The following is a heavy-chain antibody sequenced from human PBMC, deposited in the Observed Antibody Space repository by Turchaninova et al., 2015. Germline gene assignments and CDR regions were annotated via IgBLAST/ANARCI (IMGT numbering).Heavy chain of an antibody. CDR3: ASHTVGVAARYYYYYMDV. J-gene: IGHJ6*03. CDR2: IYSSGGT. D-gene: IGHD2-15*01. CDR1: GGSISSGGYY. Sequence: QVQLQESGPGLVKPSQTLSLTCTVSGGSISSGGYYWSWIRQHPGKGLEWIGYIYSSGGTYYNPSLKRRVTMSVDTSKNQFSLKLSSVTAADTAGYYCASHTVGVAARYYYYYMDVWGKGTTVTVSS. V-gene: IGHV4-31*03.